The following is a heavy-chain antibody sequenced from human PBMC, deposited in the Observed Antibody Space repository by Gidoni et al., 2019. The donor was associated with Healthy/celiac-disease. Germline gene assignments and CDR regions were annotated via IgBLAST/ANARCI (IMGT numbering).Heavy chain of an antibody. V-gene: IGHV3-21*01. CDR1: GFTFSSYS. Sequence: EVQLVESGGGLVKPGGSLRLSCAASGFTFSSYSMNWVRQAPGKGLEWVSSISSSSSYIYYADSVKGRFTISRDNAKNSLYLQMNSLRAEDTAVYYCARALNYYDSSPFDYWGQGTLVTVSS. J-gene: IGHJ4*02. CDR2: ISSSSSYI. D-gene: IGHD3-22*01. CDR3: ARALNYYDSSPFDY.